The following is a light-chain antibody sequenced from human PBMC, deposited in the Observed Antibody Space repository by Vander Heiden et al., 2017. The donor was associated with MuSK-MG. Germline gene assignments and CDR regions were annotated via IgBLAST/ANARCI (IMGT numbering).Light chain of an antibody. CDR1: QSISTY. Sequence: DIQMTQSPSSLSASVGDRVTISCRASQSISTYLNWYQQKPGKAPKLVIYAASSLESGVPSRFSGSGSGTDFTLTISSLHPEDFATYYCQQSYSTPYVTFGQGTRLEI. V-gene: IGKV1-39*01. CDR2: AAS. J-gene: IGKJ5*01. CDR3: QQSYSTPYVT.